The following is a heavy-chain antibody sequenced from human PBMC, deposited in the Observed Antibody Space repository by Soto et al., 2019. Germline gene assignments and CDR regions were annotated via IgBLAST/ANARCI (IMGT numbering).Heavy chain of an antibody. V-gene: IGHV1-18*01. J-gene: IGHJ4*02. Sequence: QVQLVQSGAEVRKPGASVKVSCKASGYTFTSYGLTWVRQAPGQGLEWMGWISAHNGNTNYAQKLQGRVTMTTDTXXSTAYRELRSLRSDDTAVYYCASSREGGSGRYFDYWGQGTLVTVSS. CDR2: ISAHNGNT. CDR1: GYTFTSYG. D-gene: IGHD1-26*01. CDR3: ASSREGGSGRYFDY.